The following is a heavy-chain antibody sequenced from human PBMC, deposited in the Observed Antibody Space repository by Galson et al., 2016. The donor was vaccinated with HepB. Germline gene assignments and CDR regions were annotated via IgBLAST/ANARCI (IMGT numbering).Heavy chain of an antibody. J-gene: IGHJ5*02. V-gene: IGHV4-30-4*08. Sequence: TLSLTCTVSGGSIISGGYYWSWIRQSPGKGPEWIGYIYYNGNTFCNPSLESRVTISLDTSKNLFSLNLTSVSDADTAVYFCARVATGDHNWVDPWGQGTLIIVSS. CDR1: GGSIISGGYY. CDR2: IYYNGNT. CDR3: ARVATGDHNWVDP. D-gene: IGHD2-21*02.